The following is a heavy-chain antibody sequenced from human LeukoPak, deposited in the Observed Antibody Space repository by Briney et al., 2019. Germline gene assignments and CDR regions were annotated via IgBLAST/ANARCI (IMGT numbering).Heavy chain of an antibody. Sequence: GGPLRLSCAASGFSFSSYGMHWVRQAPGKGLEWVAVISYDGSNKYYADSVKGRFTISRDNSKNTLYLQMNSLRVEDTAIYYCVKLGDSGSSVYNWFDSWGQGTLVTVSS. D-gene: IGHD1-26*01. J-gene: IGHJ5*01. V-gene: IGHV3-30*18. CDR1: GFSFSSYG. CDR2: ISYDGSNK. CDR3: VKLGDSGSSVYNWFDS.